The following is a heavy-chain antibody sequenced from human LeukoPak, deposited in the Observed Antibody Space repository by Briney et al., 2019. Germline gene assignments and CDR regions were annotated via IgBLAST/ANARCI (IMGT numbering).Heavy chain of an antibody. J-gene: IGHJ4*02. CDR2: ISAYNGNT. CDR3: ARDVFSIFGVVTSLSDY. D-gene: IGHD3-3*01. CDR1: GYTFTSYG. Sequence: GESLKISCKASGYTFTSYGISWVRQAPGQGLEWMGWISAYNGNTNYAQKLQGRVTMTTDTSTSTAYMELRSLRSDDTAVYYCARDVFSIFGVVTSLSDYWGQGTLVTVSS. V-gene: IGHV1-18*01.